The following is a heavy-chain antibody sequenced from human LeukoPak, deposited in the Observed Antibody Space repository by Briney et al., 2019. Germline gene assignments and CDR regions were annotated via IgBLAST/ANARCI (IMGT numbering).Heavy chain of an antibody. D-gene: IGHD4-17*01. J-gene: IGHJ3*02. CDR3: ARLTSVDAFDI. V-gene: IGHV5-51*01. CDR1: RYSFTNYW. CDR2: IYPGDSET. Sequence: GESLKISCKGSRYSFTNYWIGWVRQVPGKGLEWMGIIYPGDSETRYSPSSQGQVTISADKSINTAYLQWSSLKASDSAMYYCARLTSVDAFDIWGQGTMVTVSS.